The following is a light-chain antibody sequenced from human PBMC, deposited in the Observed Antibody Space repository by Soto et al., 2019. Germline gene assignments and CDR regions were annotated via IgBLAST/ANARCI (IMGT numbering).Light chain of an antibody. V-gene: IGKV1-5*01. CDR1: QIISSW. Sequence: DIQMTQSPSTLSASVGYRVTLTCRASQIISSWLAWYPQKPGKAPKLLIYHAYSLESGVPSRFSGSESGTEFTLTINSLQPDDFATYYCQQYNSYPWTFGQGTKVDIK. CDR2: HAY. J-gene: IGKJ1*01. CDR3: QQYNSYPWT.